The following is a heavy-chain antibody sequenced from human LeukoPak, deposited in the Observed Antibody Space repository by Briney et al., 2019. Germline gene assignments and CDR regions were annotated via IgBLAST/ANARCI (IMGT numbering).Heavy chain of an antibody. V-gene: IGHV4-34*01. CDR2: INHSGST. CDR1: GGSFSGYY. D-gene: IGHD2/OR15-2a*01. Sequence: PSETLSLTCAVYGGSFSGYYWSWIRQPPGKGLEWVGEINHSGSTNYNPSLKSRVTISVDTSKNQFSLKLSSVTAADTAVYYCARSSMAYYYYYGMDGWGQGTTVSV. CDR3: ARSSMAYYYYYGMDG. J-gene: IGHJ6*01.